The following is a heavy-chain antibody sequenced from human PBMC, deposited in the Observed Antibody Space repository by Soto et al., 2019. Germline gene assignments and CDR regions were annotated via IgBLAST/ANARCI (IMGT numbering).Heavy chain of an antibody. CDR3: ARDRGGAIFFDY. CDR2: INWNSGSI. V-gene: IGHV3-9*01. CDR1: GFTYDDYA. Sequence: GASLRRSSAASGFTYDDYAMHWVRQVPGKGLEWVSGINWNSGSIGYADSVKGRFTISRDNAKNSLYLQMNSLRAEDTAVYYCARDRGGAIFFDYWGQGTLVTVSS. D-gene: IGHD3-16*01. J-gene: IGHJ4*02.